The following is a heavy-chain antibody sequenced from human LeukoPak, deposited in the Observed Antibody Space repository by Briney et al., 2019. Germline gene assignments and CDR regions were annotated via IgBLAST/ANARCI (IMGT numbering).Heavy chain of an antibody. V-gene: IGHV3-49*04. CDR3: TRRSWSSGWYYFDY. D-gene: IGHD6-19*01. CDR1: GFTFGDYA. J-gene: IGHJ4*02. Sequence: PGRSLRLPCTASGFTFGDYAMSWVRQAPGKGLEWVGFIRSKAYGGTTEYAASVKGRFTISRDDSKSIAYLQMNSLKTEDTAVYYCTRRSWSSGWYYFDYWGQGTLVTVSS. CDR2: IRSKAYGGTT.